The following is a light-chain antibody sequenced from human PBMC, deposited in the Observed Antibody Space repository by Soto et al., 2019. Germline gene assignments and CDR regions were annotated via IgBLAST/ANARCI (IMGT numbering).Light chain of an antibody. V-gene: IGKV1-5*03. J-gene: IGKJ5*01. CDR1: QSISSW. CDR3: QQYSNWPPIT. Sequence: DIHMTHSPSTLSSSVVYIFTITFLSSQSISSWLAWYQQKPGKAPKLLXYKASSLESGVPSRFSGSGSGTEFTLTISSLQSEDFAVYYCQQYSNWPPITFGQGTRLEI. CDR2: KAS.